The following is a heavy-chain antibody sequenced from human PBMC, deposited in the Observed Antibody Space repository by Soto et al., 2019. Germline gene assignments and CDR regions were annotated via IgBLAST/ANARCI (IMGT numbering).Heavy chain of an antibody. V-gene: IGHV4-34*01. CDR1: GGSFSGYY. CDR2: INHSGST. D-gene: IGHD3-3*01. Sequence: QVQLQQWGAGLLKPSETLSLTCAVYGGSFSGYYWSWIRQPPGKGLEWIGEINHSGSTNYNPSLKSRVTISVDTSKNQFSLKLSSVTAADTAVYYCAIKARGIFGVVSGPGGWFDPWGQGTLVTVSS. J-gene: IGHJ5*02. CDR3: AIKARGIFGVVSGPGGWFDP.